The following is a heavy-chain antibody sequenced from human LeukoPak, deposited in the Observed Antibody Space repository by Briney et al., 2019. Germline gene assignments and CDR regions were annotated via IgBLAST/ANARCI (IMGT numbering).Heavy chain of an antibody. V-gene: IGHV3-21*01. CDR2: ISSSSSYI. Sequence: GGSLRLSCAASGFTFSSYGMHWVRQAPGKGLEWVSFISSSSSYIYYADSVKGRFTISRDNAKNSLYLQMNSLRAEDTAVYYCVRDPSSVASGYYFDQWGQGTLVAVSS. D-gene: IGHD6-19*01. J-gene: IGHJ4*02. CDR1: GFTFSSYG. CDR3: VRDPSSVASGYYFDQ.